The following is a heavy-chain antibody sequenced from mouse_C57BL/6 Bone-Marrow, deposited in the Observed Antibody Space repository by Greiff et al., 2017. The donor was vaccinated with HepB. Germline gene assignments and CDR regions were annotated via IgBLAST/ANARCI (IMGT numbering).Heavy chain of an antibody. J-gene: IGHJ2*01. CDR3: TTSTMVTKGDY. CDR1: GFNIKDDY. D-gene: IGHD2-2*01. Sequence: VQLQQSGAELVRPGASVKLSCTASGFNIKDDYMHWVKQRPEQGLEWIGWIDPENGDTEYASKFQGKATKTADTSSNTAYLQLSSLTSEDTAVYYCTTSTMVTKGDYWGQGTTLTVSS. CDR2: IDPENGDT. V-gene: IGHV14-4*01.